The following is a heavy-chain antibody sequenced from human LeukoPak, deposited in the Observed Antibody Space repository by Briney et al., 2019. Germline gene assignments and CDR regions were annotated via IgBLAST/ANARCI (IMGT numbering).Heavy chain of an antibody. CDR1: GGAISGYY. CDR2: ISYSGST. V-gene: IGHV4-59*01. J-gene: IGHJ3*02. Sequence: SETLSLTCTVSGGAISGYYWSWIRQPPGKGQEWIGCISYSGSTKYNPSLKSRVSISLDTSKKQFSLHLSSVTAADTAIYYCVRDFDAWSAIDIWGQGTMVTVSS. D-gene: IGHD3-3*01. CDR3: VRDFDAWSAIDI.